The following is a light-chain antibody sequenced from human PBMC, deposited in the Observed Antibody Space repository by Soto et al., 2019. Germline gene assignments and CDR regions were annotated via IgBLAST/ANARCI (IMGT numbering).Light chain of an antibody. CDR3: QQHSNWPRT. J-gene: IGKJ1*01. Sequence: PQSPGTLSVAPGEGSSLSCRASQSVSSKLAWYRQKPGQGPRLLIYGGSSRATGTPDRFSGSGSGTDFTLTISSLEPEDFAVYYCQQHSNWPRTFGQGTKVDIK. V-gene: IGKV3-11*01. CDR1: QSVSSK. CDR2: GGS.